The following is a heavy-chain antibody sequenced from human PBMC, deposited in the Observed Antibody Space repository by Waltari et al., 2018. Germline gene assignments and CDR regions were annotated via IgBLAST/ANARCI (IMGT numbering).Heavy chain of an antibody. D-gene: IGHD3-22*01. CDR1: GFTFSSYA. J-gene: IGHJ4*02. V-gene: IGHV3-23*04. CDR2: IGSVGST. Sequence: EVQLVESGGGLVQSGGSLRLSCAASGFTFSSYALSWVRQAPGTWLEWVAVIGSVGSTYYSDSVKGRFTISKDNSQNTLYLQMNSLRAEDTALYYCAKVAVAGGYNYFDCWGQGTLVTVSS. CDR3: AKVAVAGGYNYFDC.